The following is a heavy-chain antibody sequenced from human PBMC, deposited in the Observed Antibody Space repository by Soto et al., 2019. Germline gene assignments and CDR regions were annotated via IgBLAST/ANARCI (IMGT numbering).Heavy chain of an antibody. D-gene: IGHD4-17*01. Sequence: EAQLLESGGGLVQPGGSLRLSCAASGITFNTYAMSWVRQSPGKGLEWVSTISRNDKQYADFVKGRFTISRDNSNNTLSLQIKSQRAEDRAVYFCAGDYLRHNSLTGNYNSYAMAVWGQGTTVTVP. CDR2: ISRNDK. CDR3: AGDYLRHNSLTGNYNSYAMAV. V-gene: IGHV3-23*01. CDR1: GITFNTYA. J-gene: IGHJ6*02.